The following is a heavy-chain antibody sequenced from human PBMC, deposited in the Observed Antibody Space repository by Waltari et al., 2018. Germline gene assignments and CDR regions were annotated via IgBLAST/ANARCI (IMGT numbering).Heavy chain of an antibody. CDR3: ARRSRENYDFWSGYSDAFDI. J-gene: IGHJ3*02. V-gene: IGHV4-59*01. D-gene: IGHD3-3*01. Sequence: QVQLQESGPGLVKPSETLSLTCTVSGGSISSYYWSWIRQPPGKGLEWIGYIHYSGSTDHTPSLRSQVTISIETAKNQFSLKLSSGTAADTAVYYCARRSRENYDFWSGYSDAFDIWGQGTMVTVSS. CDR1: GGSISSYY. CDR2: IHYSGST.